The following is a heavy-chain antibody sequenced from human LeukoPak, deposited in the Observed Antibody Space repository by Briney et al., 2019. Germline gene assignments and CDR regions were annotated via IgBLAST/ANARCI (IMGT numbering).Heavy chain of an antibody. J-gene: IGHJ3*02. CDR3: ARGRDGYNSGAFDI. CDR1: GFTFTDYY. CDR2: ISNSGSST. V-gene: IGHV3-11*04. D-gene: IGHD5-24*01. Sequence: GGSLRLSCAASGFTFTDYYMSWIRQAPGKGLEWVSSISNSGSSTYYADSVKGRFTISRDIAKNSLYLQMNSLRAEDPAVYSCARGRDGYNSGAFDIWGQGTMVTVSS.